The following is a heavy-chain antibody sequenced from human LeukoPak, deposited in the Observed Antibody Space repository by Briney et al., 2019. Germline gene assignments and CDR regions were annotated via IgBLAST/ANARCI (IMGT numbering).Heavy chain of an antibody. J-gene: IGHJ4*02. V-gene: IGHV4-39*01. D-gene: IGHD3-10*01. CDR3: ASYYYGSGSYFY. Sequence: PSETLSLTCSVSGGSISYYYWSWIRQPPGKGLEWIGSIYYSGSTYYNPSLKSRVTISVDTSKNQFSLKLSSVTAADTAVYYCASYYYGSGSYFYWGQGTLVTVSS. CDR2: IYYSGST. CDR1: GGSISYYY.